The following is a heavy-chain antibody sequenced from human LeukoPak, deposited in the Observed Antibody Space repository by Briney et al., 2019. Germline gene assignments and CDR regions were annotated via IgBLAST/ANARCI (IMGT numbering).Heavy chain of an antibody. D-gene: IGHD3-10*02. J-gene: IGHJ6*04. CDR3: AELGITMIGGV. V-gene: IGHV3-7*01. CDR1: GFTFSSYW. CDR2: VKEDGSEK. Sequence: GGSLRLSCAASGFTFSSYWMSWVRQAPGKGLEWVANVKEDGSEKYYVDSVKGRFTISRDNAKNSLYLQMNSLRAEDTAVYYCAELGITMIGGVWGKGTTVTISS.